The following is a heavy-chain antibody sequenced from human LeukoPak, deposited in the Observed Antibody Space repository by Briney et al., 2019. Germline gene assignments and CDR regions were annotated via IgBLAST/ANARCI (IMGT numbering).Heavy chain of an antibody. J-gene: IGHJ3*02. V-gene: IGHV3-23*01. CDR3: ATPNGAAAGRKDAFDI. CDR2: ISASGSTT. D-gene: IGHD6-13*01. Sequence: PGGSLRLSCAASGFTFSAYTMSWVRQAPGKGLEWVSSISASGSTTYYADSVKGRFTISRDNIDSTVYLQMNSLRAEDTAVYYCATPNGAAAGRKDAFDIWGQGTMVTVSS. CDR1: GFTFSAYT.